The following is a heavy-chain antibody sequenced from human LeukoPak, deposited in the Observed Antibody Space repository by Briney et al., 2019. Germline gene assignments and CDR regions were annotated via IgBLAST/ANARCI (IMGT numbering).Heavy chain of an antibody. CDR3: ARDQGGVGY. V-gene: IGHV3-21*01. CDR2: ITGSSKSI. J-gene: IGHJ4*02. Sequence: GGSLRLSYAASGFTFSSYSMNWVRQAPGKGLEWVSSITGSSKSIYYTDSVKGRFTISRDNAKNSVYLQMDSLRAEDTAVYYCARDQGGVGYWGQGTLVTVSS. CDR1: GFTFSSYS. D-gene: IGHD3-16*01.